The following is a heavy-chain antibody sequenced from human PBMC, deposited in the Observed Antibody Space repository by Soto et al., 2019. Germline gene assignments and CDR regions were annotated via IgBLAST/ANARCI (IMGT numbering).Heavy chain of an antibody. V-gene: IGHV4-4*02. D-gene: IGHD6-19*01. CDR3: ATGPYSSGWNDTFDI. CDR2: IYHSGST. J-gene: IGHJ3*02. CDR1: SGSISSSNW. Sequence: SETLSLTCAVSSGSISSSNWWSWVRQPPGKGLEWIGEIYHSGSTNYNPSLKSRVTISVDKSKNQFSLKLSSVTAADTAVYYCATGPYSSGWNDTFDIWGQGTMVTVSS.